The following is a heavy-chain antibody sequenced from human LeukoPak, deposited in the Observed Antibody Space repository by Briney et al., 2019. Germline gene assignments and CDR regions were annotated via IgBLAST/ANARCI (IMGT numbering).Heavy chain of an antibody. CDR3: ARDEVEVGATNDDPNFDY. CDR2: ISAYNGNT. CDR1: GYTFTSYG. Sequence: ASVKVSCKASGYTFTSYGISWVRQAPGQGLEWMGWISAYNGNTNYAQKLQGRVTMTTDTSTSTAYMELRSLRSDDTAVYYCARDEVEVGATNDDPNFDYWGQGTLVTVSS. J-gene: IGHJ4*02. V-gene: IGHV1-18*01. D-gene: IGHD1-26*01.